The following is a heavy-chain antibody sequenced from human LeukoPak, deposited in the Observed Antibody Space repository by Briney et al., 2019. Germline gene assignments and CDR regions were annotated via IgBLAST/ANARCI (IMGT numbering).Heavy chain of an antibody. D-gene: IGHD3-22*01. CDR2: ISAYNGNT. V-gene: IGHV1-18*01. CDR3: ARLGGFYDSSGYDNWFDP. Sequence: GASVKVSCKSSGYTFTSYGISWVRQAPGQGLEWMGWISAYNGNTNYAQKLQGRVTMTTDTSTSTAYMELRSLRSDDTAVYYCARLGGFYDSSGYDNWFDPWGQGTLVTVSS. CDR1: GYTFTSYG. J-gene: IGHJ5*02.